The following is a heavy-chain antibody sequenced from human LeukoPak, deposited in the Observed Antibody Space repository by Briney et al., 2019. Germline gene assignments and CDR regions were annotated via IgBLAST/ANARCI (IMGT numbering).Heavy chain of an antibody. J-gene: IGHJ4*02. CDR2: ISGGGGTT. CDR1: GFTFSSYA. V-gene: IGHV3-23*01. Sequence: PGGSLRLSCAASGFTFSSYAVSWVRQAPGEGLEWVSSISGGGGTTYYADSVKGRSTISRDNSGNTVFLQMNSLRAEDSARYFCAKGTGPTCYTAEDYWGQGTLVTVSS. CDR3: AKGTGPTCYTAEDY. D-gene: IGHD2-8*02.